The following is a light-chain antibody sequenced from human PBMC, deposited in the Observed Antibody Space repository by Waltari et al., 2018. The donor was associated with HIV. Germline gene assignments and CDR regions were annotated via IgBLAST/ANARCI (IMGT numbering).Light chain of an antibody. CDR3: AAWDDSLSGYV. J-gene: IGLJ1*01. V-gene: IGLV1-44*01. CDR1: SSNIGSNT. CDR2: NNN. Sequence: QSVLTQPPSPSGTPGQRVTIPCSGSSSNIGSNTVNWYQQLPGTAPKLPIYNNNQRPSGVPDRFSGSKSGTSASLAISGLQSEDEADYYCAAWDDSLSGYVFGTGTKVTVL.